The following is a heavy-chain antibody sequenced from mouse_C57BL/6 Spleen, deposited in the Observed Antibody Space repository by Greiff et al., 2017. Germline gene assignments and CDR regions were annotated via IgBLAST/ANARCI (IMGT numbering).Heavy chain of an antibody. CDR3: ARGVYYGSSHWYFDV. D-gene: IGHD1-1*01. CDR1: GFTFSSYA. V-gene: IGHV5-4*03. CDR2: ISDGGSYT. J-gene: IGHJ1*03. Sequence: EVKLEESGGGLVKPGGSLKLSCAASGFTFSSYAMSWVRQTPEKRLEWVATISDGGSYTYYPDNVKGRFTISRDNAKNNLYLQMSHLKSEDTAMYYCARGVYYGSSHWYFDVWGTGTTVTVSS.